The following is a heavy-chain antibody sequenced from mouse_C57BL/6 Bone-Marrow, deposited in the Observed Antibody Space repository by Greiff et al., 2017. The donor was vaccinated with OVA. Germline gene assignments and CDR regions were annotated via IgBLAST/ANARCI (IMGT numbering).Heavy chain of an antibody. CDR1: GYTFTDYE. J-gene: IGHJ2*01. CDR2: IDPETGGT. V-gene: IGHV1-15*01. Sequence: VKLMESGAELVRPGASVTLSCKASGYTFTDYEMHWVKQTPVHGLEWIGAIDPETGGTAYNQKFKGKAILTADKSSSTAYMELRSLTSEDSAVYYCTDYYGLDYWGQGTTLTVST. CDR3: TDYYGLDY. D-gene: IGHD1-1*01.